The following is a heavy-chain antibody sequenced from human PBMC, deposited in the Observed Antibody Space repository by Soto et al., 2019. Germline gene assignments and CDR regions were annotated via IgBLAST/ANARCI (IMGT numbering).Heavy chain of an antibody. J-gene: IGHJ4*02. CDR2: INHSGST. V-gene: IGHV4-34*01. CDR3: ATAYCSSTSFYQFLYF. D-gene: IGHD2-2*01. Sequence: SETLSLTCAVSGESFNGFFWSWIRQPPGKGLEWIGEINHSGSTNYNPSLKSRVTISVDTSKHQFSLNLNSVTAADTAVYYCATAYCSSTSFYQFLYFWGQGSLVTVSS. CDR1: GESFNGFF.